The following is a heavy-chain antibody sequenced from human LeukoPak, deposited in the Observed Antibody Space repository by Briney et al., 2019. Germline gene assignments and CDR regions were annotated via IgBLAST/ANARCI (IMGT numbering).Heavy chain of an antibody. D-gene: IGHD3-10*01. Sequence: PSETLSLTCTVSGGSISSSSYYWGWIRQPPGKGLEWIGSIYYSGSTYYNPSLKSRVTISVDTSKNQFSLKLSSVTAADTAVYYCARHFSYYGSGSYYNPFDYWGQGTLVTVSS. CDR3: ARHFSYYGSGSYYNPFDY. J-gene: IGHJ4*02. CDR2: IYYSGST. V-gene: IGHV4-39*01. CDR1: GGSISSSSYY.